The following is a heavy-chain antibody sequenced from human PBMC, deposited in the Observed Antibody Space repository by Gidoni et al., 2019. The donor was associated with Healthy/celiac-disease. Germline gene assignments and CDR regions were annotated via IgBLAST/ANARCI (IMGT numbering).Heavy chain of an antibody. CDR2: ISYDGSNK. J-gene: IGHJ6*02. CDR3: ANGGSCYSVSCRNSYYYGMDV. Sequence: QVQLVESGGGVVQPGRSLRLSCAASGFTFSSYGMHWVRQAPGKGLEWVAVISYDGSNKYYADSVKGRFTISRDNSKNTLYLQMNSLRAEDTAVYYCANGGSCYSVSCRNSYYYGMDVWGQGTTVTVSS. D-gene: IGHD2-15*01. V-gene: IGHV3-30*18. CDR1: GFTFSSYG.